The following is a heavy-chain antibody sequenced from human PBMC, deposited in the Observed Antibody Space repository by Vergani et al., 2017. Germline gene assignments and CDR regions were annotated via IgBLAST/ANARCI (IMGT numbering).Heavy chain of an antibody. CDR1: GFSFRNAW. J-gene: IGHJ6*02. CDR2: IKSTFDRGTT. Sequence: EVQLVESGGGIVKPGGSLRLSCVASGFSFRNAWMNWVRRTPGKGLEWVGRIKSTFDRGTTDYAAAVNGRFTISRDDSKNTLFLQMNGLKTEDIGVYYCTTEXRYCGDGSCYWLRDHHYYGMDVWGQGTTVTVSS. CDR3: TTEXRYCGDGSCYWLRDHHYYGMDV. V-gene: IGHV3-15*07. D-gene: IGHD2-21*01.